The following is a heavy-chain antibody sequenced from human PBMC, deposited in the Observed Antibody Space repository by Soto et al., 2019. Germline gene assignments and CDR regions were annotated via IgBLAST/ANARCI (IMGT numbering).Heavy chain of an antibody. V-gene: IGHV4-31*03. Sequence: QVQLQESGPGLVKPSQTLSLTCTVSGGSISSGGYYWSWIRQHPGKGLEWIGYIYYSGSTYYNPSIKGRVTISVDTSKNQLSLKLSSVTAADTAVYYCARSSTSANYFDYWGQGTLVTVSS. CDR1: GGSISSGGYY. D-gene: IGHD2-2*01. CDR2: IYYSGST. J-gene: IGHJ4*02. CDR3: ARSSTSANYFDY.